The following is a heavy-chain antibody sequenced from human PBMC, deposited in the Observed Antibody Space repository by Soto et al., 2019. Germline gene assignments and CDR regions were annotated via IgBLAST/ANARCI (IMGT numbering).Heavy chain of an antibody. CDR3: AKDLSGARWYYDALDV. V-gene: IGHV3-30*18. CDR1: GFTFSTHG. Sequence: GGSLRLSCEVSGFTFSTHGMHWVRQAPGKGLEWVAGTSYDGTNKYYARSVQGRFTISRENSVKTLYLQMNSLRTEDTAVYYCAKDLSGARWYYDALDVWGQGTTVTVSS. D-gene: IGHD2-15*01. CDR2: TSYDGTNK. J-gene: IGHJ6*02.